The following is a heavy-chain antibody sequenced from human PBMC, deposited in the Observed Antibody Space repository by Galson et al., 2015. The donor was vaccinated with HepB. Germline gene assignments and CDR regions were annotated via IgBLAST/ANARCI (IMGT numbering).Heavy chain of an antibody. CDR1: GFTFSSYG. CDR2: ISYDGSNK. V-gene: IGHV3-30*03. J-gene: IGHJ6*02. CDR3: ARSVGQLVGGYYYYGMDV. D-gene: IGHD6-6*01. Sequence: SLRLSCAASGFTFSSYGMHWVRQAPGKGLEWVAVISYDGSNKYYADSVKGRFTISRDNSKNTLYLQMNSLRAEDTAVYYCARSVGQLVGGYYYYGMDVWGQGTTVTVSS.